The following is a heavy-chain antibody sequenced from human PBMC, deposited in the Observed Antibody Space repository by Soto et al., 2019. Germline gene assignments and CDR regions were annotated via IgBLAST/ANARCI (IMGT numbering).Heavy chain of an antibody. CDR3: ASTVTTDYYYYGMDV. J-gene: IGHJ6*02. CDR2: IYYSGST. V-gene: IGHV4-31*03. D-gene: IGHD4-17*01. Sequence: QVQLQESGPGLVKPSQTLSLTCTVSGGSISSGGYYWSWLRQHPGKGLEWIGYIYYSGSTYYNPSLKSRVTISVDTSKNQFSLKLSSVTAADTAVYYCASTVTTDYYYYGMDVWGQGTTVTVSS. CDR1: GGSISSGGYY.